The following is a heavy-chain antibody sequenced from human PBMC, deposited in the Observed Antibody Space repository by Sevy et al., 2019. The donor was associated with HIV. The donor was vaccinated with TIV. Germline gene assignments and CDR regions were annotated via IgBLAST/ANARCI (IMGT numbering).Heavy chain of an antibody. CDR1: GYTLTALS. V-gene: IGHV1-24*01. D-gene: IGHD3-22*01. J-gene: IGHJ4*02. CDR2: FDPEDGET. CDR3: ATTKDYYDSSGYPFDH. Sequence: ASVKDSCKVSGYTLTALSMHWVRQAPGKGLEWMGTFDPEDGETRFAQKFQGRVNMTEDTSTDTAYTELSSLRSEDTAVYFCATTKDYYDSSGYPFDHWGQGALVTVSS.